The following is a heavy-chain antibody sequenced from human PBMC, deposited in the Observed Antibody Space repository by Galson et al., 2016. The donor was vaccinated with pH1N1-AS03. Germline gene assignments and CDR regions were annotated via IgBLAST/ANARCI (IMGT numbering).Heavy chain of an antibody. D-gene: IGHD6-19*01. J-gene: IGHJ6*03. CDR1: GASVNSFF. CDR2: VYTTGAT. Sequence: SETLSLTCTVSGASVNSFFWTWIRQPAGKGLEWIGRVYTTGATNYNPSLKSRVTMSVDRSKNEFSLNLTSVTAADTAVYCCAKVEVVGTFNYYYYMDVWGKGTTVTVSS. V-gene: IGHV4-4*07. CDR3: AKVEVVGTFNYYYYMDV.